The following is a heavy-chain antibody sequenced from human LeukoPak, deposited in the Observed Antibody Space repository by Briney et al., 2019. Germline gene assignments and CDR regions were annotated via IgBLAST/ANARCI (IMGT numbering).Heavy chain of an antibody. J-gene: IGHJ4*02. CDR2: IIPIFGTA. Sequence: SVKVSCKASGDPFSSYAISWVRQAPGQGLEWMGRIIPIFGTANYAQKFQGRVTITTDESTSTAYMELSSLRSEDTAVYYCARDLMGDGDYYYWGQGTLVTVSS. CDR3: ARDLMGDGDYYY. D-gene: IGHD4-17*01. V-gene: IGHV1-69*05. CDR1: GDPFSSYA.